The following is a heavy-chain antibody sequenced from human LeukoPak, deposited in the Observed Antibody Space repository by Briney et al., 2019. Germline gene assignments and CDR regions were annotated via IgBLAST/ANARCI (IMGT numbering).Heavy chain of an antibody. CDR3: ARLRYFDWLLQTMYYFDY. D-gene: IGHD3-9*01. CDR2: ISRSGGST. V-gene: IGHV3-23*01. Sequence: GGSLRLSCAASGFTFSSYAMSWVRQAPGKGLEWVSAISRSGGSTYYADSVKGRFTIPRDNSKNTLYLQMNSQRAEDTAVYYCARLRYFDWLLQTMYYFDYWGQGTLVTVSS. CDR1: GFTFSSYA. J-gene: IGHJ4*02.